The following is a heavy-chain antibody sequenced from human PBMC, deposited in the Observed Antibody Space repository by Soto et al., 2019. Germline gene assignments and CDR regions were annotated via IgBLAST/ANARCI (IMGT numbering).Heavy chain of an antibody. Sequence: SETLSLTXTVSGGSISSSSYYWGWLRQPPGKGLEWIGSIYYSGSTYYNPSLKSRVTISVDTSKNQFSLKLSSVTAADTAVYYCARDFSAGMTTVTHFDYWGRGTLVTVSS. CDR1: GGSISSSSYY. V-gene: IGHV4-39*01. J-gene: IGHJ4*02. CDR2: IYYSGST. CDR3: ARDFSAGMTTVTHFDY. D-gene: IGHD4-17*01.